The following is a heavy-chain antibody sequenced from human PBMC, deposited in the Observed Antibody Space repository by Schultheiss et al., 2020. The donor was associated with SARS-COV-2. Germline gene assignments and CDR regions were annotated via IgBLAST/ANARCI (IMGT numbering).Heavy chain of an antibody. D-gene: IGHD2-15*01. J-gene: IGHJ4*02. CDR1: GFTFDDYA. Sequence: GGSLRLSCAASGFTFDDYAMHWVRQAPGKGLEWVAVISYDGSNKYYADSVKGRFTISRDNSKNTLYLQMNSLRAEDTAVYYCAKGQGRYCSGGSCNSVDYWGQGTLVTVSS. V-gene: IGHV3-30*18. CDR2: ISYDGSNK. CDR3: AKGQGRYCSGGSCNSVDY.